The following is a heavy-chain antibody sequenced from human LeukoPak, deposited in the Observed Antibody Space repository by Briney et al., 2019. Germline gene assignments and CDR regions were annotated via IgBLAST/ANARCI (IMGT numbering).Heavy chain of an antibody. J-gene: IGHJ3*02. CDR1: GYSFTSYW. V-gene: IGHV5-51*01. Sequence: GESLKISCKGSGYSFTSYWIGWVRPMPGKGLEWMGIIYPGDSDIRQSPSFQGQVTISADKSINTAYLQWSSLMASDTAMYYCARSDSSGFGDAFDIWGQGTMVTVSS. D-gene: IGHD3-22*01. CDR3: ARSDSSGFGDAFDI. CDR2: IYPGDSDI.